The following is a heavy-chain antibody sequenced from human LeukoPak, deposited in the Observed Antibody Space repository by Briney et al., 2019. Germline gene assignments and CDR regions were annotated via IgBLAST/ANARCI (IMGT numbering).Heavy chain of an antibody. CDR3: ARRQKLNNSDGYYFDY. V-gene: IGHV4-39*01. CDR1: GGSISNSHYY. D-gene: IGHD4-23*01. Sequence: SETLSPTCTVSGGSISNSHYYWAWVRQPPGGGREWIWSIYFSGSTYYDPSLKSRVIISVVTSKNQFSLKMTSVPAAHTAVYYCARRQKLNNSDGYYFDYWGQGTLVTVSS. J-gene: IGHJ4*02. CDR2: IYFSGST.